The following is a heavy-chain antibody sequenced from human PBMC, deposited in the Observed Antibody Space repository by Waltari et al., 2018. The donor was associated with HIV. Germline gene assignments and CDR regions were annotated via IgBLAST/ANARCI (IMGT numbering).Heavy chain of an antibody. D-gene: IGHD1-26*01. CDR2: IYYSGST. CDR1: GGSISSYY. V-gene: IGHV4-59*01. CDR3: ARSGSYRGYFDY. Sequence: QVQLQESGPGLVKPSVTLSLTCTVSGGSISSYYRRWLRQPPGKGLEWIGYIYYSGSTNYNPSLKSRVTISVDTSKNQFSLKLSSVTAADTAVYYCARSGSYRGYFDYWGQGTLVTVSS. J-gene: IGHJ4*02.